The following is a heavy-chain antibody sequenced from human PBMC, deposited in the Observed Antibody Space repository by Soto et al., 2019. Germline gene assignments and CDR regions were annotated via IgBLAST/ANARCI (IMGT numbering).Heavy chain of an antibody. D-gene: IGHD6-25*01. Sequence: PSETLSLTCTVSGGSISSYYWSWIRQPPGKGLEWIGYIYYSGSTNYNPSLKSRVTISVDTSKNQFSLKLSSVTAADTAVYYCARDRDFGSGLFDYWGQGTLVTVSS. V-gene: IGHV4-59*01. CDR3: ARDRDFGSGLFDY. CDR2: IYYSGST. J-gene: IGHJ4*02. CDR1: GGSISSYY.